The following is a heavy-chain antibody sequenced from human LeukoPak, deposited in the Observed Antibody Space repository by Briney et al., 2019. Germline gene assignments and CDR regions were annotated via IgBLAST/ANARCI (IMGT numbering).Heavy chain of an antibody. CDR3: ARGILAKGYFDL. Sequence: SETLSLTCTVSGDSTSSYYWNWIRQPPGGGLEWIGNIFYSGSTNYNPSLKSRVTISVDTSKNQFSLKLTSVTAADTAVYYCARGILAKGYFDLWGRDTLVTVSS. J-gene: IGHJ2*01. CDR1: GDSTSSYY. CDR2: IFYSGST. V-gene: IGHV4-59*12. D-gene: IGHD3-3*01.